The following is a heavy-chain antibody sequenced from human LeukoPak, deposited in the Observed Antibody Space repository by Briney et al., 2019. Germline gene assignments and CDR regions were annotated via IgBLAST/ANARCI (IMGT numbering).Heavy chain of an antibody. J-gene: IGHJ3*02. CDR3: ANDSRFYPRGAFDI. Sequence: GGSLRLSCAASGFTFSSYGMSWVRQAPGKGLECVSLISGSGDSTYYADSVKGGFTISRDNSKNTLYLQMNSLRAEDTAFYYCANDSRFYPRGAFDIWGQGTMVTVSS. D-gene: IGHD3-16*01. CDR2: ISGSGDST. V-gene: IGHV3-23*01. CDR1: GFTFSSYG.